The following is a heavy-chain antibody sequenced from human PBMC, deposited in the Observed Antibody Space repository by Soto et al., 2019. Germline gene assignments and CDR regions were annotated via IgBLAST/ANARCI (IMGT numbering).Heavy chain of an antibody. CDR2: TDYRSRWYN. V-gene: IGHV6-1*01. CDR3: ARDYCPRKTRRFAP. Sequence: QVQLQQSGPGLVKPSQTLSLTCVISGDSVSSNSAAWTWIRQSPSRGLAWLGRTDYRSRWYNDYAVSVKSRITINPDTSKNQFSLHLDSMTPEDTAVYYCARDYCPRKTRRFAPWGQGTLVTVSS. D-gene: IGHD2-8*02. J-gene: IGHJ5*02. CDR1: GDSVSSNSAA.